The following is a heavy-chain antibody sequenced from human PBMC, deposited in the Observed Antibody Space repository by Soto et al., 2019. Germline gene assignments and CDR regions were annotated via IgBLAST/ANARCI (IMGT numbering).Heavy chain of an antibody. CDR3: ARYYDTSGSLSYYFDQ. CDR1: GLTFGTYT. D-gene: IGHD3-22*01. CDR2: IYGNAART. Sequence: GALRLSCAASGLTFGTYTMNWVRQAPGKGLEWVSGIYGNAARTFYADSVKGRFTISRDNTKNSLYLQMNSLRAEDTALYYCARYYDTSGSLSYYFDQWGQGTLVTVS. J-gene: IGHJ4*02. V-gene: IGHV3-23*01.